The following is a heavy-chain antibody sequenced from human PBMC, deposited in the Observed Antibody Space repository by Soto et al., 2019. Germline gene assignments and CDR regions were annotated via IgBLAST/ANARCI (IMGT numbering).Heavy chain of an antibody. V-gene: IGHV3-74*01. Sequence: GGSLRLSCAASGFTLSSRWMHWVRQAPGRGLVWVSRIKTDGTSTSCADSVKGRFTISRDNAKNTLYLQMNSLRAEDTAMYYCARDQDTYGQAVFDSWGQGTLVTVSS. CDR3: ARDQDTYGQAVFDS. J-gene: IGHJ4*02. CDR2: IKTDGTST. CDR1: GFTLSSRW. D-gene: IGHD2-15*01.